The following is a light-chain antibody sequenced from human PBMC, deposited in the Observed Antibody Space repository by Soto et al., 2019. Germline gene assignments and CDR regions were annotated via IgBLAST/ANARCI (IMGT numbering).Light chain of an antibody. Sequence: EIVMTQSPATLSVSPGERATLSCRASQSVSSNLAWYQQKPGQAPRLLMYGASTRATDIPARFSGSGSGAEFTLTISSLQSEDFAVYYCQQYKNWLWTFGQGTKGDIK. CDR2: GAS. J-gene: IGKJ1*01. CDR3: QQYKNWLWT. CDR1: QSVSSN. V-gene: IGKV3-15*01.